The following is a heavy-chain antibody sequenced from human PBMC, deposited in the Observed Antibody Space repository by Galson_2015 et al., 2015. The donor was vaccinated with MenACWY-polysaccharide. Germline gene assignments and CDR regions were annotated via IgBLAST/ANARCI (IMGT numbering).Heavy chain of an antibody. Sequence: SLRLSCAASGFSFSTFWMHWVRHAPGKGLVWVSRINADGRATGYADSVRGRFTISRDNAKNTLYLEMNSLRAEDTAVYYCTKAGAKYCSGSSCYFNWFDPWGQGILVTVSS. J-gene: IGHJ5*02. CDR3: TKAGAKYCSGSSCYFNWFDP. CDR1: GFSFSTFW. V-gene: IGHV3-74*01. CDR2: INADGRAT. D-gene: IGHD2-15*01.